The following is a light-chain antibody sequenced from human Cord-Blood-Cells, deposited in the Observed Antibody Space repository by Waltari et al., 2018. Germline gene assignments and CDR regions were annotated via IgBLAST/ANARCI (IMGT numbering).Light chain of an antibody. CDR3: QQRSNWPLT. Sequence: EIVLTQSPATLSLSPGERANLPFMDSQSVSSYLAWYHQKPGQAPRLLIYDASNRATGNPARFSCSGSGTDFTLTISSLEPEDFAVYYCQQRSNWPLTFGGGTKVQIK. CDR2: DAS. CDR1: QSVSSY. J-gene: IGKJ4*01. V-gene: IGKV3-11*01.